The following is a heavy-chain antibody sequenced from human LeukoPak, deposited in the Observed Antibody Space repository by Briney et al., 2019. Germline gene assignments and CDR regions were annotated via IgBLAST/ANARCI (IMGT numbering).Heavy chain of an antibody. CDR1: GGSISSYY. D-gene: IGHD3-10*01. CDR3: ATWSYYLRRDAFDI. CDR2: IYYSGST. J-gene: IGHJ3*02. Sequence: SETLSLTCTVSGGSISSYYWSWIRQPPGKGLEWIGYIYYSGSTNYNPSLKSRVTISVDTSKNQFSLKLSSVTAADTAVYYCATWSYYLRRDAFDIWGQGTMVTVSS. V-gene: IGHV4-59*01.